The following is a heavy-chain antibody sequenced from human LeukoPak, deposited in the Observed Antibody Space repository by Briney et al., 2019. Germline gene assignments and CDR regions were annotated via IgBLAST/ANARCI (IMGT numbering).Heavy chain of an antibody. CDR1: GFPVSINS. Sequence: GGSLRLSCTVSGFPVSINSMSWVRQAPGKGLEWVSIISDSGANTYYADSVRGRFTISRDNSKNTLYLQMNSLRAEDTAVYYCAKGGEQVTWNFQNWGQGTLATVSS. D-gene: IGHD1/OR15-1a*01. CDR2: ISDSGANT. CDR3: AKGGEQVTWNFQN. J-gene: IGHJ1*01. V-gene: IGHV3-23*01.